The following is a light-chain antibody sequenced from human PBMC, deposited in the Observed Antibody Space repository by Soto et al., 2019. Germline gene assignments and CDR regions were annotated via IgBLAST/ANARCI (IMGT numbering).Light chain of an antibody. CDR2: GAS. CDR1: QSVSDK. Sequence: EIVMTQSPVTLSVSPGERATLSCRVSQSVSDKSAWYQQKPGQAPRLLIFGASNRATGIPARFSGSGSETEFTLTISRLQSEDFAVYYCQQYKSWPYTFGQGTKVDIK. CDR3: QQYKSWPYT. J-gene: IGKJ2*01. V-gene: IGKV3-15*01.